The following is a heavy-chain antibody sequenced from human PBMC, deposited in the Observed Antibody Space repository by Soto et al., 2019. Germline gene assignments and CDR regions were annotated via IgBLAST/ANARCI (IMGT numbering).Heavy chain of an antibody. CDR1: GFSLVTFV. J-gene: IGHJ4*02. Sequence: EMQLLESGGASVQPGGSLRLSCAASGFSLVTFVMTWFRQAPGGGLEWVASITDSGYTASYAETVEGRFTVSRDNSKNKLHLQMNDLRPEDTATYYCAKNGQWLATPPEAWGQGTLVTVSS. D-gene: IGHD6-19*01. CDR2: ITDSGYTA. CDR3: AKNGQWLATPPEA. V-gene: IGHV3-23*01.